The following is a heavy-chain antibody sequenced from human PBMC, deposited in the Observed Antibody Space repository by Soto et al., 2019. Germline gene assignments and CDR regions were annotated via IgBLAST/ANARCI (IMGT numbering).Heavy chain of an antibody. D-gene: IGHD2-8*02. J-gene: IGHJ6*02. V-gene: IGHV3-48*02. Sequence: PWGSLRLSCVASGFKFGDHMMKWVRQAPGKGLEWVSYINNSSSAKYYADSVRGRFIISRDNAKNSVYLQMYSLRDEDTGVYYCARDYWYGMDVWGRGTTVTVSS. CDR1: GFKFGDHM. CDR3: ARDYWYGMDV. CDR2: INNSSSAK.